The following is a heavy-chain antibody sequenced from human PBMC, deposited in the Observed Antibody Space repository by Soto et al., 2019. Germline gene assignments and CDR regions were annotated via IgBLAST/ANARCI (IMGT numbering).Heavy chain of an antibody. J-gene: IGHJ4*02. D-gene: IGHD4-17*01. Sequence: SETLSLTCAVSGGSISSGGYSWSWIRQPPGKGLEWIGYIYHSGSTYYNSSLKSRVTISVDRSKNQFSLKLSSVTAADTAVYYCARDHGLRHFDYWGQGTLVTVSS. CDR2: IYHSGST. V-gene: IGHV4-30-2*01. CDR1: GGSISSGGYS. CDR3: ARDHGLRHFDY.